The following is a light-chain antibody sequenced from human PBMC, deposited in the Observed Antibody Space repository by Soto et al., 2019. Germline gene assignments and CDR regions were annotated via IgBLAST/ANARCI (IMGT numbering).Light chain of an antibody. CDR3: YSYAGSSRV. J-gene: IGLJ3*02. V-gene: IGLV2-23*01. CDR1: SSDVGSYNL. Sequence: QSALTQPASVSGSPGQSITISCTGTSSDVGSYNLVSWYQLHPGKAPKLMIYEGSKRPSGVSNRFSGSKSGNTASLTISGLQAEDEADYYCYSYAGSSRVFGGGTKLIVL. CDR2: EGS.